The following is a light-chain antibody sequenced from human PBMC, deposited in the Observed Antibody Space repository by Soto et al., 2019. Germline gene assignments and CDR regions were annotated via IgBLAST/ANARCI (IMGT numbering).Light chain of an antibody. J-gene: IGKJ1*01. CDR2: GAS. V-gene: IGKV3-20*01. CDR1: QSVSNNY. Sequence: IVLAQSPGTLSLTPEERATLSCRASQSVSNNYLAWYRQKPGQAPRLLIYGASNRATGIPDRFSGSGSGTDFTLTISRLEPEDFAVYYCQQYGSSGTSGQGAKVDIK. CDR3: QQYGSSGT.